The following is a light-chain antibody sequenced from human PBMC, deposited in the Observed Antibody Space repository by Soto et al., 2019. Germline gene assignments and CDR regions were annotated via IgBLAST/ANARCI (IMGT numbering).Light chain of an antibody. J-gene: IGKJ1*01. V-gene: IGKV1-39*01. Sequence: DIPMTQSPPSLSASVGDRVTITCRASQTVGIYLNWYQQKPGKAPNLLIYGASTLQSGVPTRFGGSGSGTHFTLIINSLQPEDFATYYCQETYNTPWTFGQGTKVEVK. CDR2: GAS. CDR1: QTVGIY. CDR3: QETYNTPWT.